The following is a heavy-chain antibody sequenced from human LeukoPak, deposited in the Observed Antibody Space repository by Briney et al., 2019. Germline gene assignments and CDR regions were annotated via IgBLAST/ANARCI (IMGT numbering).Heavy chain of an antibody. Sequence: SETLSLTCTVSGGSISSSSYYWGWIRQPPGKGLEWIGSIYYRGSTYYNPSPKSRVTISVDTSKNQFSLKLSSVTAADTAVYYCAGGKDDDAFDIWGQGTMVTVSS. CDR1: GGSISSSSYY. CDR3: AGGKDDDAFDI. CDR2: IYYRGST. V-gene: IGHV4-39*01. J-gene: IGHJ3*02. D-gene: IGHD2-15*01.